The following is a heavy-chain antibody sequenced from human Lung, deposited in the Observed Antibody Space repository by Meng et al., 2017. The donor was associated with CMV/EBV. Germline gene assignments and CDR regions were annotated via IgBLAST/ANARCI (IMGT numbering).Heavy chain of an antibody. CDR1: GGPFSGYY. Sequence: LRLXCAVQGGPFSGYYWTWIRQPPGKGLEWIGEINHSGSTNYNPSLKSPVTISVDTSKIQFSLKLSSVTAADTAVYYCARASRYYSSTSCYRRGWFDPWGQGTXVTVAS. CDR2: INHSGST. CDR3: ARASRYYSSTSCYRRGWFDP. V-gene: IGHV4-34*01. J-gene: IGHJ5*02. D-gene: IGHD2-2*02.